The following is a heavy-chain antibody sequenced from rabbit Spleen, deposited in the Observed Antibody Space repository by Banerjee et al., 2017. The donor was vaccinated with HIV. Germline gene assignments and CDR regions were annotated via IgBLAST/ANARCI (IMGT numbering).Heavy chain of an antibody. CDR2: ISAGSGNT. V-gene: IGHV1S45*01. Sequence: QEQVKETGGGLVQPGGSLTLSCKASGFDFRRYYLSWVRQAPGKGLEWIALISAGSGNTYYTTGAKGRFTISKTSSTTVTLQMTSLTAADTATYFCANYGGNSGYNLWGPGTLVTVS. D-gene: IGHD1-1*01. CDR1: GFDFRRYYL. J-gene: IGHJ4*01. CDR3: ANYGGNSGYNL.